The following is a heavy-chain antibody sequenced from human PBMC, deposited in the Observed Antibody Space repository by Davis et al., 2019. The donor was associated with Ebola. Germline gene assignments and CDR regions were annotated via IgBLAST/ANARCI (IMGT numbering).Heavy chain of an antibody. V-gene: IGHV1-2*06. CDR1: GYSFTGYY. J-gene: IGHJ5*02. Sequence: AASVKVSCKASGYSFTGYYMHGVRQGAGQGPEWMGRINPNSGGTNYAQKFQGRVTMTRDTSISTAYMGLSRLRSDDTAVYYCAREGLLWFGELVADWFDPWGQGTLVTVSS. CDR3: AREGLLWFGELVADWFDP. CDR2: INPNSGGT. D-gene: IGHD3-10*01.